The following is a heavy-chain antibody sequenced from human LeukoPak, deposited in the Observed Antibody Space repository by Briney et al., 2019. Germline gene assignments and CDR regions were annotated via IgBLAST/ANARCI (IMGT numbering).Heavy chain of an antibody. CDR1: GFSFSSYW. V-gene: IGHV3-7*01. CDR3: VRERSGYYHVFDY. D-gene: IGHD3-22*01. J-gene: IGHJ4*02. Sequence: GGSLSLSCAASGFSFSSYWMSWVRQAPGKGLDWVASIQQVGYEKYYVDSVKGRFTISRDNAKNSLYLQMNSLRAEDTAVYYCVRERSGYYHVFDYWGQGNLVTVSS. CDR2: IQQVGYEK.